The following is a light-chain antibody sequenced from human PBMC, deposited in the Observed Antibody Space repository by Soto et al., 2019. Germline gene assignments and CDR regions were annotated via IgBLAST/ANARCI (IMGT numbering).Light chain of an antibody. Sequence: EIVLTQSPATLSLSPGERATLSCRASQSVSSYLAWYQQKPGQAPRLLIYDASNRATDIPARFSGSVSGTDFTLTISSLETEDFAVYYCQQRSNWPPWTFGQGTKVEIK. CDR3: QQRSNWPPWT. J-gene: IGKJ1*01. CDR2: DAS. V-gene: IGKV3-11*01. CDR1: QSVSSY.